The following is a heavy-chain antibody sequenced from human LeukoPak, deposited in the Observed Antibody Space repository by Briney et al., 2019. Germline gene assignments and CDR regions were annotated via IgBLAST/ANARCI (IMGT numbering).Heavy chain of an antibody. CDR3: ARERIAAAATSADY. D-gene: IGHD6-13*01. J-gene: IGHJ4*02. CDR1: VYTFTVYY. CDR2: INPNSGGT. V-gene: IGHV1-2*02. Sequence: ASVNVSCKASVYTFTVYYMHWVRQAPGQGLEWMGWINPNSGGTNYAQKFQGRVTMTRDTSISTAYMELSRLRSDDTAVYYCARERIAAAATSADYWGQGTLVTVSS.